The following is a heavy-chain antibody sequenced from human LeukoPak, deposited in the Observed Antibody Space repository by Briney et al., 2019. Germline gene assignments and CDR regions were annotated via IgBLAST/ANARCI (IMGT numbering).Heavy chain of an antibody. CDR2: VNHSGST. Sequence: SETLSLTCAVYGGSFSGYCWSWIRQPPGKGLEWIGEVNHSGSTNYNPSLKSRVTISVDTSRNRFSLKLSSVTAADTAVYYCARAPRGWTIVGAAHWFDPWGQGTLVTVSS. V-gene: IGHV4-34*01. J-gene: IGHJ5*02. CDR3: ARAPRGWTIVGAAHWFDP. D-gene: IGHD1-26*01. CDR1: GGSFSGYC.